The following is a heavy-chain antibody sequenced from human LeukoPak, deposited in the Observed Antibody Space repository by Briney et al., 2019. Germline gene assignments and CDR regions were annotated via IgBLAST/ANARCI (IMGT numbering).Heavy chain of an antibody. CDR3: ARGSVVVVAATVFDY. CDR2: INHSGST. V-gene: IGHV4-34*01. J-gene: IGHJ4*02. CDR1: GGSFSGYY. D-gene: IGHD2-15*01. Sequence: SETLPLTCAVYGGSFSGYYWSWIRQPPGKGLEWIGEINHSGSTNYNPSLKSRVTISVDTSKNQFSLKLSSVTAADTAVYYCARGSVVVVAATVFDYWGQGTLVTVSS.